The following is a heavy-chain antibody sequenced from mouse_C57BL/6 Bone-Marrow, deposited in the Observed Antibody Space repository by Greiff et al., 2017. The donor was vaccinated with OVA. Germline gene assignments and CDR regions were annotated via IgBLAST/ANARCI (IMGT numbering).Heavy chain of an antibody. CDR2: INPSTGGT. CDR3: AIGGTSPFAY. Sequence: VQLQQSGPELVKPGASVKISCKASGYSFTGYYMNWVKQSPEKSLEWIGEINPSTGGTTYNQKFKAKATLTVDKSSSTAYMQLKSLTSGRSPDYNCAIGGTSPFAYWGQGTLVTVSA. V-gene: IGHV1-42*01. J-gene: IGHJ3*01. D-gene: IGHD4-1*01. CDR1: GYSFTGYY.